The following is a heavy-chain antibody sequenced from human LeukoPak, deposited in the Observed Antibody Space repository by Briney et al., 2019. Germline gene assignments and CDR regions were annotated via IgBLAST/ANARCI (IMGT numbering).Heavy chain of an antibody. CDR1: GGTFSSYT. J-gene: IGHJ5*02. D-gene: IGHD3-3*01. CDR3: ARDSKYYDFWSGYSYNWFDP. CDR2: IIPILGIA. V-gene: IGHV1-69*04. Sequence: SVKVSCKASGGTFSSYTISWVRQAPGQGLEYMGRIIPILGIANYAQKFQGRVTITADKSTSTAYMELSSLRSEDTAVYYCARDSKYYDFWSGYSYNWFDPRGQGTLVTVSS.